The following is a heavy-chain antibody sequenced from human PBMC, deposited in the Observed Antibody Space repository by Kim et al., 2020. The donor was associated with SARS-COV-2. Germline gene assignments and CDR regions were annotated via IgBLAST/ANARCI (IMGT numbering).Heavy chain of an antibody. Sequence: YTNYSPSFQGHVTISADKSISTAYLQWSSLKASDTAMYYCARRDGSSGWYSWGQGTLVTVSS. CDR2: YT. J-gene: IGHJ4*02. V-gene: IGHV5-10-1*01. CDR3: ARRDGSSGWYS. D-gene: IGHD6-19*01.